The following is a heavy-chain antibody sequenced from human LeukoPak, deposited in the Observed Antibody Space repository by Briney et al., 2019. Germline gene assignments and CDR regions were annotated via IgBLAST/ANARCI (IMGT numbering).Heavy chain of an antibody. J-gene: IGHJ6*04. V-gene: IGHV3-21*01. CDR3: ARTKGYSGYDSTVDV. CDR1: GFTFSSYS. D-gene: IGHD5-12*01. CDR2: ISSSSSYI. Sequence: GGSLRLSCAASGFTFSSYSMNWVRQAPGKGLEWVSSISSSSSYIYYAESVKGRFTISRDNAKNSLYLQMNSLRAEDTAVYYCARTKGYSGYDSTVDVWGKGTTVTVSS.